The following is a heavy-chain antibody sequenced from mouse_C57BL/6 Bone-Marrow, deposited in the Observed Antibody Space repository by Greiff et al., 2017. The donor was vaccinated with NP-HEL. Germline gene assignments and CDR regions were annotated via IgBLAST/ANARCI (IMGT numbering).Heavy chain of an antibody. J-gene: IGHJ2*01. D-gene: IGHD1-1*01. CDR1: GFSLTSYA. CDR3: ARVGYYGSSFYFDY. V-gene: IGHV2-9-1*01. Sequence: VQGVESGPGLVAPSQSLSITCTVSGFSLTSYAISWVRQPPGKGLEWLGVIWTGGGTNYNSALKSRLSISKDNSKSQVFLKMNSLQTDDTARYYCARVGYYGSSFYFDYWGQGTTLTVSS. CDR2: IWTGGGT.